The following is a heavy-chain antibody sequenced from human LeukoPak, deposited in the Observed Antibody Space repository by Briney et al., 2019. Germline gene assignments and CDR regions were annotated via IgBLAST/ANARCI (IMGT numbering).Heavy chain of an antibody. CDR2: IIPIFGTA. CDR3: ARNRIIAARPYYYYYMDV. J-gene: IGHJ6*03. D-gene: IGHD6-6*01. CDR1: GGTFSSYA. V-gene: IGHV1-69*05. Sequence: SVKASCKASGGTFSSYAISWVRQAPGQGLEWMGGIIPIFGTANYAQKFQGRVTITTDESTSTAYMELSSLRSEDTAVYYCARNRIIAARPYYYYYMDVWGKGTTVTVSS.